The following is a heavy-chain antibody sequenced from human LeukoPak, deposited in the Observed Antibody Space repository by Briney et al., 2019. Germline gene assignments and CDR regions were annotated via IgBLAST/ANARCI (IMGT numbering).Heavy chain of an antibody. V-gene: IGHV1-69*05. CDR2: IIPIFGTA. J-gene: IGHJ5*02. Sequence: SVKVSCKASGGTFSSYAISWVRQAPGQGLEWMGGIIPIFGTANYAQKFQGRVTITTDESTSTAYMELSSLRSEDTAVYYCARGLSAGNWFDPWGQGTLVTVSS. CDR1: GGTFSSYA. CDR3: ARGLSAGNWFDP. D-gene: IGHD1-1*01.